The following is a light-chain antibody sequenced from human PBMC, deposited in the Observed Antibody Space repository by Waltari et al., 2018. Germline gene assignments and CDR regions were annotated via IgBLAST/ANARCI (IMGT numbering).Light chain of an antibody. J-gene: IGKJ5*01. CDR2: GAS. V-gene: IGKV3-15*01. CDR1: QIVSNN. Sequence: ETVMTQPPATLSLSPGDKATLSCRASQIVSNNLAWYQQKPGQAPTILISGASTRATGIPARCSGGGSGTEFTLTISSLQSEDFAVYYCQQYNNWPPITFGQGTRLEMK. CDR3: QQYNNWPPIT.